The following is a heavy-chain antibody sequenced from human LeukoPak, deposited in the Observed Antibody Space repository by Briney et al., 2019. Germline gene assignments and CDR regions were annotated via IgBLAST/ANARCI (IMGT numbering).Heavy chain of an antibody. J-gene: IGHJ4*02. CDR1: GGSISSGDYY. D-gene: IGHD3-3*01. V-gene: IGHV4-30-4*01. CDR3: AIYDFWSGRPFDY. CDR2: IYYSGST. Sequence: SQTLSLTCTVSGGSISSGDYYWSWIRQPPGKGLEWIGYIYYSGSTYYNPSLKSRVTISVDTSKNQFSLKLSSVTAADTAVYYCAIYDFWSGRPFDYWGQGTLVTVSS.